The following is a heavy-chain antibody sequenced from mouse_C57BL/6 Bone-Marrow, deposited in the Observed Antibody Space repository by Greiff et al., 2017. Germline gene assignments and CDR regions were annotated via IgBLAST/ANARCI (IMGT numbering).Heavy chain of an antibody. J-gene: IGHJ2*01. D-gene: IGHD1-1*01. CDR1: GYAFSSSW. CDR3: ARPHYYGSSYDYFDY. V-gene: IGHV1-82*01. CDR2: NYPGDGDT. Sequence: QVQLKQSGPELVKPGASVKISCKASGYAFSSSWLNWVKQRPGTGLEWIGRNYPGDGDTNYNGKFKGKATLTADKSSSTAYMQLSSLTSEDSAVYFCARPHYYGSSYDYFDYWGQGTTLTVSS.